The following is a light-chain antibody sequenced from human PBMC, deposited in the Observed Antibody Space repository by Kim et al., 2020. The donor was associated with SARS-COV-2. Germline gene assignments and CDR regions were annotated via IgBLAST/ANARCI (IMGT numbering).Light chain of an antibody. J-gene: IGKJ4*01. CDR1: QGIRNY. CDR2: AAS. Sequence: DIQMTQSPSSVSASVGDRVTITCRASQGIRNYLAWFQQKPGEAPKRLIYAASSLQSGVPSKFSGSGSGTDFTLTISSLQPEDCATYYCQQYSDYPLTFGGGTKVDIK. V-gene: IGKV1-16*02. CDR3: QQYSDYPLT.